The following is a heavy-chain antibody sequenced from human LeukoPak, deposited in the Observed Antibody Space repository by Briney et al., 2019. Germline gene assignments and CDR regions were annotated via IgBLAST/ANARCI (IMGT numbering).Heavy chain of an antibody. V-gene: IGHV4-39*07. Sequence: SETLSLTCTVSSGSISSSSYYWGWIRQPPGKGLEWIGSIYYSGSTYYNPSLKSRVTISVDTSKNQFSLKLSSVTAADTAVYYCARVFRYDSSGYYAPNFDYWGQGTLVSVSS. J-gene: IGHJ4*02. CDR3: ARVFRYDSSGYYAPNFDY. D-gene: IGHD3-22*01. CDR1: SGSISSSSYY. CDR2: IYYSGST.